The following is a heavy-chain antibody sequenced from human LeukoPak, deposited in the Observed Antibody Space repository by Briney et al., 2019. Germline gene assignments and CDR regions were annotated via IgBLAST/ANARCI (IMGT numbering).Heavy chain of an antibody. CDR3: ATHATYYYDSSGTTI. CDR1: GGTFSSYA. V-gene: IGHV1-69*06. J-gene: IGHJ3*02. Sequence: GASVKVSCKASGGTFSSYAISWVRQAPGQGLEWMGGIIPIFGTANYAQKFQGRVTITADKSTSTAYMELSSLRSEDTAVYYCATHATYYYDSSGTTIWGQGTMVTVSS. D-gene: IGHD3-22*01. CDR2: IIPIFGTA.